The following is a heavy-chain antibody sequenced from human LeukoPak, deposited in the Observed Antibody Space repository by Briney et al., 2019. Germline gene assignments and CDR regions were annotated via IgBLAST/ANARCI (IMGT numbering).Heavy chain of an antibody. Sequence: PGGSLRLSCAASGFTFSTYWMHWVRQAPGKGLEWVSTISDTATRTYYADSVKGRFTISRDNSRNTLSLQMNSLRDEDSAMYYCAQNGGGSGTYYPYWGLGTLVTVSS. D-gene: IGHD3-10*01. CDR1: GFTFSTYW. V-gene: IGHV3-23*01. CDR2: ISDTATRT. J-gene: IGHJ4*02. CDR3: AQNGGGSGTYYPY.